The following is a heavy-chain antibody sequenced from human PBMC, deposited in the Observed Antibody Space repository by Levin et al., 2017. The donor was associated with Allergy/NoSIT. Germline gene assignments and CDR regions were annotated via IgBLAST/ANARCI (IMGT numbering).Heavy chain of an antibody. V-gene: IGHV4-34*01. CDR3: AVFSLRYGAFDI. J-gene: IGHJ3*02. Sequence: SETLSLTCAVYGGSFGGYYWSWIRQSPGKGLEWIGEISHRGFTTYNPSLESRVTMSVDTSRNQFSVRLNSVTAADTAMYYCAVFSLRYGAFDIWGQGRMVTVSS. D-gene: IGHD4-17*01. CDR1: GGSFGGYY. CDR2: ISHRGFT.